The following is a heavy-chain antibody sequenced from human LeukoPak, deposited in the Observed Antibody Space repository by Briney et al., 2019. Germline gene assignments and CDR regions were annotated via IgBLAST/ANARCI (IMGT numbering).Heavy chain of an antibody. CDR1: GYTFTSYY. CDR3: ARDLDWNDVHNWFDP. Sequence: GASVKVSCKASGYTFTSYYMHWVRQAPGQGLEWMGIINPSGGSTSYAQKFQGRVTMTRDTSTSTAYMELSSLRSEDTAVYYCARDLDWNDVHNWFDPWGQGTPVTVSS. V-gene: IGHV1-46*01. J-gene: IGHJ5*02. D-gene: IGHD1-1*01. CDR2: INPSGGST.